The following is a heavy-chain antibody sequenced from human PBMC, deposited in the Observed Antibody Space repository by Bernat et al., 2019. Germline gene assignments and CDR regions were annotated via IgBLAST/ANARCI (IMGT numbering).Heavy chain of an antibody. J-gene: IGHJ4*02. CDR1: GFTFSSYA. V-gene: IGHV3-23*01. CDR3: ASQSGGQEFDY. CDR2: ISGSGGST. D-gene: IGHD2-15*01. Sequence: EVQLLESGGGLVQPGGSLRLSCAASGFTFSSYAMSWVRQAPGKGLEWVSAISGSGGSTYYADSVKGRFTISRDNAKNSLYLQMNSLRAEDTAVYYCASQSGGQEFDYWGQGTLVTVSS.